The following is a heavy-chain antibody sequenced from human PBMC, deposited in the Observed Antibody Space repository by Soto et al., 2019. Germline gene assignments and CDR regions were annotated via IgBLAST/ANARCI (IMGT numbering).Heavy chain of an antibody. CDR1: GFTFSNYG. V-gene: IGHV3-33*01. CDR2: IWYDGSSK. CDR3: ARDTALAWGYFDH. Sequence: QVQLVESGGGVVQPGRSLRLSCAASGFTFSNYGMHWVRQAPGKGLEWVAVIWYDGSSKHYAESVKDRFTISRDNSKNTLYLQMNSLRADDTAVYYCARDTALAWGYFDHWGQGTLVTVSS. J-gene: IGHJ4*02. D-gene: IGHD5-18*01.